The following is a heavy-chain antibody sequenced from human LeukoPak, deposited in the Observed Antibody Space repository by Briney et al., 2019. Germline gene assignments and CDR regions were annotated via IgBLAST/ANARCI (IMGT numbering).Heavy chain of an antibody. J-gene: IGHJ4*02. V-gene: IGHV4-34*01. CDR3: ARATYYDILTGYYTGYFDY. D-gene: IGHD3-9*01. CDR2: INHSGST. Sequence: SETLSLTCAVYGGSFSGYYWSWIRQPPGKGLEWIGEINHSGSTNYNPSLKSRVTISVDTSKNQFSLKLSSVTAADTAAYYCARATYYDILTGYYTGYFDYWGQGTLVTVSS. CDR1: GGSFSGYY.